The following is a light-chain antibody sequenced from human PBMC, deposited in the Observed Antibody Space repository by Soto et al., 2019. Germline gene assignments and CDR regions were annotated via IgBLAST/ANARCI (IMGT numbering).Light chain of an antibody. J-gene: IGKJ1*01. Sequence: IVMTQSPATLSVSPGERATLSCRASQSVGRSLAWYQQKPGQAPRLLMYGASTRATGIPARFSGSGSGTEFTLTISRLEPEDFAVYYCQQYKAFGQGTKVDIK. CDR2: GAS. V-gene: IGKV3-15*01. CDR3: QQYKA. CDR1: QSVGRS.